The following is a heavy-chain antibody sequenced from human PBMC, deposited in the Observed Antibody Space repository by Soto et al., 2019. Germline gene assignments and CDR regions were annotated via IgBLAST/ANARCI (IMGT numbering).Heavy chain of an antibody. J-gene: IGHJ2*01. CDR1: GFPFNTYA. CDR2: ISGSGDDT. Sequence: PVGSLRLSCAASGFPFNTYAMNSVRQAPGKGLEWVSVISGSGDDTYYADTVNGRFTISRDNAKNTLFLQMDSLRPEETAIYYRAKGGTTGTTNSHFWYFDLWGRGTLVTASS. CDR3: AKGGTTGTTNSHFWYFDL. D-gene: IGHD1-1*01. V-gene: IGHV3-23*01.